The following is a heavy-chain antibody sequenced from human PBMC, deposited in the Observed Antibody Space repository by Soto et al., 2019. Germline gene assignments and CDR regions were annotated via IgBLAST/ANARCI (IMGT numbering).Heavy chain of an antibody. J-gene: IGHJ5*02. V-gene: IGHV1-18*01. CDR2: ISAYNGNT. CDR3: ATMGGYRSSTSCPPWNWFDP. CDR1: GYTFTSYG. D-gene: IGHD2-2*01. Sequence: QVQLVQSGAEVKKPGASVKVSCKASGYTFTSYGISWVRQAPGQGLEWMGWISAYNGNTNYAQKLQGRVTMTTDTSTSTAYMELRSLRSDDTAVYYCATMGGYRSSTSCPPWNWFDPWGQGTLVTVSS.